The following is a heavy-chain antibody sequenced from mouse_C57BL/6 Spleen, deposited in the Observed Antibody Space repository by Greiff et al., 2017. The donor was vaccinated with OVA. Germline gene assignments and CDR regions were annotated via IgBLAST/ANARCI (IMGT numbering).Heavy chain of an antibody. CDR1: GFTFSSYA. CDR3: ARDANWDSYYFDY. CDR2: ISDGGSYT. Sequence: VHLVESGGGLVKPGGSLKLSCAASGFTFSSYAMSWVRQTPEKRLEWVATISDGGSYTYYPDNVKGRFTISRDNAKNNLYLQMSHLKSEDTAMYYCARDANWDSYYFDYWGQGTTLTVSS. D-gene: IGHD4-1*02. J-gene: IGHJ2*01. V-gene: IGHV5-4*01.